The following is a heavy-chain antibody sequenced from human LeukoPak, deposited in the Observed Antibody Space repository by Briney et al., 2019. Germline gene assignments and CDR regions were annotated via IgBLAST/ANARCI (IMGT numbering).Heavy chain of an antibody. Sequence: GGSLRLSCAASGFTFNSYAMTWVRQAPGKGLEWVSHVSGSGGITYYADSVKGRFTISRDNSKNTLYLQMNSLRAEDTAVYYCAKTTAGNSSGRYPGWPVDYWGQGTLVAVSS. CDR1: GFTFNSYA. CDR3: AKTTAGNSSGRYPGWPVDY. D-gene: IGHD6-19*01. J-gene: IGHJ4*02. CDR2: VSGSGGIT. V-gene: IGHV3-23*01.